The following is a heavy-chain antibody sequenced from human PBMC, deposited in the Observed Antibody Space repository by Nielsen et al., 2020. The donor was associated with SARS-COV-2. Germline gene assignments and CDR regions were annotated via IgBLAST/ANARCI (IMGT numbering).Heavy chain of an antibody. Sequence: ASVKVSCKASGYTFTGYYMHWVRQAPGQGLEWMGWINPNSGGTNYAQKFQGRVTMTRDTSISTAYMELSRLRSDDTAVYYCARDEDDFWSGYLNFDYWGQGTLVTVSS. J-gene: IGHJ4*02. CDR2: INPNSGGT. CDR1: GYTFTGYY. CDR3: ARDEDDFWSGYLNFDY. D-gene: IGHD3-3*01. V-gene: IGHV1-2*02.